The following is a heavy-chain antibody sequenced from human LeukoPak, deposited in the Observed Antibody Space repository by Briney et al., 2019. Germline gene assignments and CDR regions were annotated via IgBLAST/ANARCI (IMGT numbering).Heavy chain of an antibody. D-gene: IGHD3-3*01. J-gene: IGHJ6*03. CDR2: IYYSGST. CDR3: AGSFWRPNYYYYMDV. Sequence: PSETLSLTCTVSGGSISSYYWSWIRQPPGKGLEWIGYIYYSGSTNYNPSLKSRVTISVDTSKNQFSLKLSSVTAADTAVYYCAGSFWRPNYYYYMDVWGKGTTVTVSS. V-gene: IGHV4-59*01. CDR1: GGSISSYY.